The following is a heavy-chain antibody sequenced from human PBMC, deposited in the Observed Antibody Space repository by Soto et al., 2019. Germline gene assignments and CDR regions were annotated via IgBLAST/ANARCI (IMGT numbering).Heavy chain of an antibody. V-gene: IGHV4-31*03. Sequence: PSETLSLTCTVSGGSISSGGYYWSWIRQHPGKGLEWIGYIYYSGSTYYNPSLKSRVTISVDTSKNQFSLKLSSVTAADTAVYYCATTIAARFDYWGQGXLVTVYS. CDR1: GGSISSGGYY. D-gene: IGHD6-6*01. J-gene: IGHJ4*02. CDR2: IYYSGST. CDR3: ATTIAARFDY.